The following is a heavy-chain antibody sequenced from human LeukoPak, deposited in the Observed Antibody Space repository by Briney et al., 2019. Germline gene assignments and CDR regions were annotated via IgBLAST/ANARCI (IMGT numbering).Heavy chain of an antibody. D-gene: IGHD5-18*01. Sequence: SETLSLTCTVSGGSISSYYWSWIRQPPGKGLEWIGYIYYSGSTNYNPSLKSRVTISVDTSKNQFSLKLSSVTAADTAVYYCARLSGYSYGNDAFDIWGQGTMVTVSS. CDR3: ARLSGYSYGNDAFDI. J-gene: IGHJ3*02. CDR2: IYYSGST. V-gene: IGHV4-59*08. CDR1: GGSISSYY.